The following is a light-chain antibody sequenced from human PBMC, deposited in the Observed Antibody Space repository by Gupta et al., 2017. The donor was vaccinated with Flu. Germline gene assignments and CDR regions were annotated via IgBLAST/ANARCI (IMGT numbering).Light chain of an antibody. CDR2: GNS. CDR1: SSNIGAGYD. J-gene: IGLJ3*02. V-gene: IGLV1-40*01. CDR3: QSYDSSLSGV. Sequence: QSVLPQPPSVSGAPWQGVTIPCPRSSSNIGAGYDVHWYQQLPGTAPKLLIYGNSNRPSGVPDRFSGSKSGTSASLAITGLQAEDEADYYCQSYDSSLSGVFGGGTKLTVL.